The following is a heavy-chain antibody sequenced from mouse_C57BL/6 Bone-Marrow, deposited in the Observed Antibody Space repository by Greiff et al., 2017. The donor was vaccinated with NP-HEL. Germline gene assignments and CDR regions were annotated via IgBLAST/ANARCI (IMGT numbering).Heavy chain of an antibody. CDR3: TRDVGTTVVDYAMDY. J-gene: IGHJ4*01. Sequence: EVKVVESGEGLVKPGGSLKLSCAASGFTFSSYAMSWVRQTPEKRLEWVAYISSGGDYIYYADTVKGRFTISRDNARNTLYLQMSSLKSEDTAMYYCTRDVGTTVVDYAMDYWGQGTSVTVSS. CDR1: GFTFSSYA. D-gene: IGHD1-1*01. V-gene: IGHV5-9-1*02. CDR2: ISSGGDYI.